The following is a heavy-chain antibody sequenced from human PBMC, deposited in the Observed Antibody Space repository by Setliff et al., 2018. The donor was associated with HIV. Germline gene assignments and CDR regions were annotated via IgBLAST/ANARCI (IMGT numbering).Heavy chain of an antibody. J-gene: IGHJ4*02. CDR3: AKDRSGSYRTFDF. CDR2: VYYSGST. V-gene: IGHV4-39*07. Sequence: SETLSLTCTVSGASSIYFWGWIRQPPGKGLECIGSVYYSGSTYYNPSLKSRVTISMDTSKNQFSLKLNSVTAADTAVYYCAKDRSGSYRTFDFWGPGILVTVSS. CDR1: GASSIYF. D-gene: IGHD1-26*01.